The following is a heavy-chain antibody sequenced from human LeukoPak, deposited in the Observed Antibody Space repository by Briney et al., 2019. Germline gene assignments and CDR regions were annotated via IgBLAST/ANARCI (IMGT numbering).Heavy chain of an antibody. J-gene: IGHJ4*02. V-gene: IGHV3-23*01. CDR3: AKSYGGITIVGVVTTFDY. CDR2: ISSSGGST. Sequence: GSLRLSCAASGFTFSSYAMSGVRQAPGKRLEGASAISSSGGSTYYADSVKGRFTISRDNSKNTLYLQMNSLRAEDTAVYYCAKSYGGITIVGVVTTFDYWGQGTLVTVSS. D-gene: IGHD3-3*01. CDR1: GFTFSSYA.